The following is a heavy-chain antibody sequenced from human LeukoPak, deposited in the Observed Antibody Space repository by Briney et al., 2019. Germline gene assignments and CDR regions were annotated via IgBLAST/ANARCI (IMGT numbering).Heavy chain of an antibody. Sequence: PGGSLRLSCAASGFTFSSYGMHWVRQAPGKGLEWVAFIRYDGSNKYYADSVKGRFTISRDNSKNTLYLQMNSLRAEDTAVYYCAKVKVRGVIPYYYYMDVWGKGTTVTISS. CDR2: IRYDGSNK. CDR3: AKVKVRGVIPYYYYMDV. V-gene: IGHV3-30*02. CDR1: GFTFSSYG. J-gene: IGHJ6*03. D-gene: IGHD3-10*01.